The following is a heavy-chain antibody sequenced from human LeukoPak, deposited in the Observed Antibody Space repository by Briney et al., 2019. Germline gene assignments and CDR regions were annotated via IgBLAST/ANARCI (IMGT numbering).Heavy chain of an antibody. Sequence: PGGSLRLSCAASGFTFSSYAMHWVRQAPGKGLEWVAVISYDGSNKYYADSVKGRFTISRDNSKNTPYLQMNSLRAEDTAVYYCARDRRAGDLRYWGQGTLVTVSS. CDR3: ARDRRAGDLRY. CDR2: ISYDGSNK. CDR1: GFTFSSYA. V-gene: IGHV3-30-3*01. D-gene: IGHD3-16*01. J-gene: IGHJ4*02.